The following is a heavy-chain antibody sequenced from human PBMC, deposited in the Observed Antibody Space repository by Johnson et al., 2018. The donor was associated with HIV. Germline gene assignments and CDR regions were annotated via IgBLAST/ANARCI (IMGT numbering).Heavy chain of an antibody. CDR1: GFTFSDYY. V-gene: IGHV3-11*04. J-gene: IGHJ3*02. CDR3: ARDPAHCGGDCLPSDAFDI. D-gene: IGHD2-21*02. Sequence: QVQLVESGGGVVQPGGSLRLSCTASGFTFSDYYMSWIRQAPGKGLEWVSHISGSSNNIFYADSVKGRFTISWDNAKNSLYLKLNSLRAEDTAVYFCARDPAHCGGDCLPSDAFDIWGQGTMVTVSS. CDR2: ISGSSNNI.